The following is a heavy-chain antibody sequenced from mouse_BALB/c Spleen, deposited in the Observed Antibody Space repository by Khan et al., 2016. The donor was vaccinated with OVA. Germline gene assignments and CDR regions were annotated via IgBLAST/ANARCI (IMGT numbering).Heavy chain of an antibody. J-gene: IGHJ3*01. V-gene: IGHV1-77*01. Sequence: VQLQESGPAPVKPGASVKMSCKASGYTFTDYVINWVKQRTGQGLEWLGDIYPGSGSTYYNEKFKGKAKLTADKSSNTAYMQLSSLTFEDSAVYFCARGGYSVFAYWGQGTLVTVSA. CDR3: ARGGYSVFAY. CDR1: GYTFTDYV. D-gene: IGHD1-1*01. CDR2: IYPGSGST.